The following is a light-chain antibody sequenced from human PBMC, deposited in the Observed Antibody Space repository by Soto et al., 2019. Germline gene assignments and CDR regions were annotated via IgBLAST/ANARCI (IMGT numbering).Light chain of an antibody. J-gene: IGLJ1*01. CDR3: CSYAGSSPV. CDR1: SCDVGSYNL. Sequence: QSVLTQPASVSGSPGQSITISCTGTSCDVGSYNLVSWYQQHPGKAPKLMIYEVSKRPSGVSNRFSGSKSGNTASLTISGLQAEDEADYYCCSYAGSSPVFGTGTRSPS. V-gene: IGLV2-23*02. CDR2: EVS.